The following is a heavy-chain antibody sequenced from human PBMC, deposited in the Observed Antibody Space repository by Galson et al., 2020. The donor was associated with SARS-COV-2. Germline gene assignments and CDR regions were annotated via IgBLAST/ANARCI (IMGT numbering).Heavy chain of an antibody. CDR1: GFTFSSYD. CDR3: ARVLSGYYYGMDV. J-gene: IGHJ6*02. D-gene: IGHD1-26*01. Sequence: GESLKISCAASGFTFSSYDMPWVRQATGKGLEWVSAIGTAGDTYYPGSVKGRFTISRENAKNSLYLQMNRLRAGDTAVYYCARVLSGYYYGMDVWGQGTTVTVSS. CDR2: IGTAGDT. V-gene: IGHV3-13*01.